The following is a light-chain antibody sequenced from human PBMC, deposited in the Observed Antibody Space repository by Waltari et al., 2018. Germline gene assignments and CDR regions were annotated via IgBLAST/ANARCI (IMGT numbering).Light chain of an antibody. CDR3: QQYYRSRT. CDR1: QSILYSSNDKNY. Sequence: DIVMTQSPDSLAVSLGERANINCKSSQSILYSSNDKNYLAWYQQKPGQPPKLLIYWASTRESGVPDRFSGSGSGTDFTLTISSLQAEDVAVYYCQQYYRSRTFGQGTKVEIK. CDR2: WAS. V-gene: IGKV4-1*01. J-gene: IGKJ1*01.